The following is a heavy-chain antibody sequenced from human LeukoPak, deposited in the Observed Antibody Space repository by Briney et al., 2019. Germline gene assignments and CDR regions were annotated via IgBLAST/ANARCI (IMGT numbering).Heavy chain of an antibody. CDR2: INAGNGNT. CDR3: ARDGEHSSSLFDP. V-gene: IGHV1-3*01. D-gene: IGHD6-13*01. CDR1: GGTFSSYA. J-gene: IGHJ5*02. Sequence: ASVKVSCKASGGTFSSYAMHWVRQAPGQRLEWMGWINAGNGNTKYSQKFQGRVTITRDTSASTAYMELSSLRSEDTAVYYCARDGEHSSSLFDPWGQGTLVTVSS.